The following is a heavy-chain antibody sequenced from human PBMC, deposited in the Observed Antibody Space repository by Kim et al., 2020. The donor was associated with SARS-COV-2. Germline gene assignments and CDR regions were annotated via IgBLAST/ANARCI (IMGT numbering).Heavy chain of an antibody. CDR1: GGSISSSSYY. Sequence: SETLSLTCTVSGGSISSSSYYWGWIRQPPGKGLEWIGSIYYSGSTYYNPSLKSRVTISVDTSKNQFSLKLSSVTAADTAVYYCASRANGVWYYYYYYGMDVWGQGTTVTVSS. CDR2: IYYSGST. CDR3: ASRANGVWYYYYYYGMDV. V-gene: IGHV4-39*01. J-gene: IGHJ6*02. D-gene: IGHD2-8*01.